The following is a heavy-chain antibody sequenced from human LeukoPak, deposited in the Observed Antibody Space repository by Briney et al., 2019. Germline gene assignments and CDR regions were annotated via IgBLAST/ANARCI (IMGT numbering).Heavy chain of an antibody. V-gene: IGHV3-15*01. J-gene: IGHJ1*01. D-gene: IGHD2-2*02. CDR2: IKNKNDGVTT. Sequence: PGGSLTLSCAASGFTFSNAWMNWLRQAPGKGLEWVVHIKNKNDGVTTDYAAPVKRRFTISRDDSTNTLNQQMNSLKTDDTAIYHCATEYCTSTRCYNYFQDWGQGTLVTVGS. CDR3: ATEYCTSTRCYNYFQD. CDR1: GFTFSNAW.